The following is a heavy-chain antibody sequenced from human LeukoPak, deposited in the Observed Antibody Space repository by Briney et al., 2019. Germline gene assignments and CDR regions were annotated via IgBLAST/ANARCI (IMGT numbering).Heavy chain of an antibody. V-gene: IGHV1-69*01. CDR3: ARLGSGSYWEHNWFDP. D-gene: IGHD3-10*01. CDR1: GGTFSRYA. J-gene: IGHJ5*02. CDR2: MIPIFGTA. Sequence: GASVKVSCKASGGTFSRYAISWVRQAPGQGLEWMGGMIPIFGTANYAQKFQGRVTITADQSTSTAYQELSSLRSEDTAVYYCARLGSGSYWEHNWFDPWGQGTLVTVSS.